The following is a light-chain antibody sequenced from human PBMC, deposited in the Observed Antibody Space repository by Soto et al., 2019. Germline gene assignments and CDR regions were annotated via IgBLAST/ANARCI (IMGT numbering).Light chain of an antibody. V-gene: IGKV1-39*01. Sequence: DIQMTQSPSSLSASVRDRVTITCRASQSISSYLNWYQQKPGKAPKLLIYAASSLQSGVPSRFSGSGSGTDFTLTISSLQPEDFATDYCQQSYSTPPTFGQGTKVDI. CDR2: AAS. CDR1: QSISSY. J-gene: IGKJ1*01. CDR3: QQSYSTPPT.